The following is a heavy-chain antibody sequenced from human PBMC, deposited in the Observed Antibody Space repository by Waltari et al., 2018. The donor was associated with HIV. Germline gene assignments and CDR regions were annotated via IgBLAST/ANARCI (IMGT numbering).Heavy chain of an antibody. CDR3: ARRLYRDAFDI. J-gene: IGHJ3*02. CDR2: INHSGST. CDR1: GGSFSGYY. Sequence: QVQLQQWGAGLLKPSETLSLTCDVYGGSFSGYYWSWIRQSPGKGPEWIGEINHSGSTNYNPSLKSRVTISVNTSKNQLSLNLSSVTAADTAVFYCARRLYRDAFDIWGQGTMVTVSS. D-gene: IGHD3-16*02. V-gene: IGHV4-34*01.